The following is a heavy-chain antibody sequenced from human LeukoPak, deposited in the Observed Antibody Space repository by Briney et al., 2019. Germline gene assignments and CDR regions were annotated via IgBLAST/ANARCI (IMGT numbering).Heavy chain of an antibody. J-gene: IGHJ6*02. V-gene: IGHV4-61*01. D-gene: IGHD3-10*01. CDR2: IYYSGST. Sequence: SETLSLTCTVSGVSVSSGSYYWSWIRQPPGKGLEWIGYIYYSGSTNYNPSLKSRVTISVDTSKNQFSLKLSSVTAADTAVYYCARVSGLLLGMDVWGQGTTVTVSS. CDR1: GVSVSSGSYY. CDR3: ARVSGLLLGMDV.